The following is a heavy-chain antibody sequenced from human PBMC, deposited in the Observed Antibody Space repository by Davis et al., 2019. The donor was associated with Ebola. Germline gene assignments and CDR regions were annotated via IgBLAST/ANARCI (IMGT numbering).Heavy chain of an antibody. CDR3: ASDFIVTEDY. J-gene: IGHJ4*02. D-gene: IGHD5-18*01. CDR1: GFTFSSYW. CDR2: ISYDGSNK. Sequence: GGSLRLSCAASGFTFSSYWMSWVRQAPGKGLEWVAVISYDGSNKYYADSVKGRFTISRDNSKNTLYLQMNSLRAEDTAVYYCASDFIVTEDYWGQGTLVTVSS. V-gene: IGHV3-30*03.